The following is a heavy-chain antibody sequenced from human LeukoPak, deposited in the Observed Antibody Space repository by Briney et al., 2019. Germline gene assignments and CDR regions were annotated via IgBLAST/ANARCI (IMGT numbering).Heavy chain of an antibody. CDR3: ANDFGYSYGHHY. J-gene: IGHJ4*02. V-gene: IGHV3-30*18. CDR2: ISYDGSNK. CDR1: GFTFSSYG. D-gene: IGHD5-18*01. Sequence: PGRSLRLSCAASGFTFSSYGMHWVRQAPGKGLEWVAVISYDGSNKYYADSVKGRFTISRDNSKNTLYLQMNSLRAEDTAVYYCANDFGYSYGHHYWGQGTLVTVSS.